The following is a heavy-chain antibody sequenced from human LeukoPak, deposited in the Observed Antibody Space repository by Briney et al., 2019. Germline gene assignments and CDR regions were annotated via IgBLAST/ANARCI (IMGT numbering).Heavy chain of an antibody. J-gene: IGHJ4*02. Sequence: GGSLRLSCAASGFTFSDYYMSWIRQAPGKGLEWISYITNSGTAIYYADSVKGRLTISRDNAKNSLYLQMNSLRAEDTAVYYCAREGYYGSSGYGVGYWGQGTLVTVSS. V-gene: IGHV3-11*01. CDR3: AREGYYGSSGYGVGY. D-gene: IGHD3-22*01. CDR2: ITNSGTAI. CDR1: GFTFSDYY.